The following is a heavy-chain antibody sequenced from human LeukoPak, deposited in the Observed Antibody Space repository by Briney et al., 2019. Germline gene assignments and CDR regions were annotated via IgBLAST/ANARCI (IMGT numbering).Heavy chain of an antibody. J-gene: IGHJ4*02. Sequence: SETLSLTCTVSGGSISSYYWSWIRQPPGKGLEWIGYIYYSGSTNYNPSLKSRVTISVDTSKNQFSLKLSSVTAADTAVYYCARESAAAGQGDYFDYWGQGTLVTASS. CDR3: ARESAAAGQGDYFDY. CDR2: IYYSGST. CDR1: GGSISSYY. V-gene: IGHV4-59*01. D-gene: IGHD6-13*01.